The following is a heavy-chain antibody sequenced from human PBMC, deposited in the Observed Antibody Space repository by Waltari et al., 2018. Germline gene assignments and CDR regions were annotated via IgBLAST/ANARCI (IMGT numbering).Heavy chain of an antibody. Sequence: EVQLVESGGGLVQPGGSLRLSCAASGFTFSSYELNWVRQAPGKGLEWVSYISSSGSTIYYADSVKGRFTISRDNAKNSLYLQMNSLRAEDTAVYYCARGYYYDSSGHFDYWGQGTLVTVSS. CDR3: ARGYYYDSSGHFDY. V-gene: IGHV3-48*03. D-gene: IGHD3-22*01. CDR1: GFTFSSYE. CDR2: ISSSGSTI. J-gene: IGHJ4*02.